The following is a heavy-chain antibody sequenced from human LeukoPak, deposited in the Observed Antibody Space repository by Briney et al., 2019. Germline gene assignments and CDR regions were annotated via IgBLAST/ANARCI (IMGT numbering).Heavy chain of an antibody. CDR2: IYPGDSDT. D-gene: IGHD2-2*01. CDR1: GYSFTSYC. V-gene: IGHV5-51*01. J-gene: IGHJ6*03. Sequence: GASLKISCKGSGYSFTSYCIGWVRQMPGKGLEWMGLIYPGDSDTRYGPSFQGQVTISADKSISTAYLQWSSLKASDTVMYYCARQVGYCSSTSCSYDYYMDVWGKGTTVTVSS. CDR3: ARQVGYCSSTSCSYDYYMDV.